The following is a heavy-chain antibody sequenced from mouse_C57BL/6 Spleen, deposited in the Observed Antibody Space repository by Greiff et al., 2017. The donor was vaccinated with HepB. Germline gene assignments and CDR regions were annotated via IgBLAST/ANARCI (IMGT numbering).Heavy chain of an antibody. V-gene: IGHV1-81*01. D-gene: IGHD2-4*01. Sequence: VQRVESGAELARPGASVKLSCKASGYTFTSYGISWVKQRTGQGLEWIGEIYPRSGNTYYNEKFKGKATLTADKSSSTAYMELRSLTSEDSAVYFCARDFDYDGLDYWGQGTTLTVSS. J-gene: IGHJ2*01. CDR3: ARDFDYDGLDY. CDR1: GYTFTSYG. CDR2: IYPRSGNT.